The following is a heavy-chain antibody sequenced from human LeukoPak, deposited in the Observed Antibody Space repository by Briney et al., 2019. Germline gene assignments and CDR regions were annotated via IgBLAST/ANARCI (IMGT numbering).Heavy chain of an antibody. Sequence: PSETLSLTCTVSGGSISSSSYYWGWIRQPPGRGLEWIGSIYYSGSTYYNPSLKSRVTISVDTSKNQFSLKVPSVTAAETAVYYCARDTARGGYGDDYFDSWGQGTLVTVSS. V-gene: IGHV4-39*07. D-gene: IGHD4-17*01. CDR2: IYYSGST. CDR1: GGSISSSSYY. J-gene: IGHJ4*02. CDR3: ARDTARGGYGDDYFDS.